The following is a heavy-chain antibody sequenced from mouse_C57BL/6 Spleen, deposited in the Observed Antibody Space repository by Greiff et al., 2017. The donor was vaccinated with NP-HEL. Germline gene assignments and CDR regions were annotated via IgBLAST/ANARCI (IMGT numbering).Heavy chain of an antibody. CDR2: ISDGGSYT. Sequence: EVQRVESGGGLVKPGGSLKLSCAASGFTFSSYAMSWVRQTPEKRLEWVATISDGGSYTYYPDNVKGRFTISRDNAKNNLYLQMSHLKSEDTAMYYCASLPYLDYWGQGTTLTVSS. CDR3: ASLPYLDY. V-gene: IGHV5-4*01. CDR1: GFTFSSYA. J-gene: IGHJ2*01.